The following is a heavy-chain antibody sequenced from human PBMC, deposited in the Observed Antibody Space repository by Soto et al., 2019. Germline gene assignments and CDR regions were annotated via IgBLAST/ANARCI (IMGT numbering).Heavy chain of an antibody. V-gene: IGHV4-4*02. CDR2: VYYSGTT. CDR3: ASGNRESFAIDY. CDR1: GVSMSSKNW. Sequence: QVPLPESGPGLVKPSGTLSLTCTVSGVSMSSKNWCSWVRQSPGKGLEWLGEVYYSGTTNYNPSLKSRVTMSIDKSLNRVSLKLSSVTAADTAIYYCASGNRESFAIDYWGRGTLVTVSS. J-gene: IGHJ4*02. D-gene: IGHD1-26*01.